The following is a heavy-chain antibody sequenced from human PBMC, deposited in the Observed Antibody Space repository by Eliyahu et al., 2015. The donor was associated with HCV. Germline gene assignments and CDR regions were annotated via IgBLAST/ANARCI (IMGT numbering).Heavy chain of an antibody. CDR2: ISWNSGSI. CDR3: AKAPAVAGDYFDY. CDR1: GFTFXDYA. D-gene: IGHD6-19*01. Sequence: EVQLVESGGGLVQPGRSLXLSCAASGFTFXDYAMPWVRQXPGKGLXWXSGISWNSGSIGYADSVKGRLTISRDNAKNSLYLQMNSLRAEDTALYYCAKAPAVAGDYFDYWGQGTLVTVSS. J-gene: IGHJ4*02. V-gene: IGHV3-9*01.